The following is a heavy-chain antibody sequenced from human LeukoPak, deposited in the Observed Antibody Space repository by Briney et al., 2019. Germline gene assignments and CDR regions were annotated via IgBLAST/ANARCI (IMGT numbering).Heavy chain of an antibody. J-gene: IGHJ6*02. CDR1: GGSISSGGYY. V-gene: IGHV4-31*03. CDR2: IYYSGNT. CDR3: ARDRGPDDFWSGFSQRDGDYYYYGMDV. D-gene: IGHD3-3*01. Sequence: PSETLSLTCTVSGGSISSGGYYWSWIRQHPGKGLEWIGYIYYSGNTYYNPSLKSRVTMSVDTSKNQFSLKLSSVTAADTAVYYCARDRGPDDFWSGFSQRDGDYYYYGMDVWGQGTTVTVSS.